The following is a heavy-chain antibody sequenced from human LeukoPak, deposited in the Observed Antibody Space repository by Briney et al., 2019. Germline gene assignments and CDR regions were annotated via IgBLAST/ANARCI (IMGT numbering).Heavy chain of an antibody. V-gene: IGHV1-18*01. J-gene: IGHJ4*02. CDR1: RYTFTTYG. CDR3: ARGPASLYGSSWTFDY. Sequence: GASVKVSCKASRYTFTTYGISWVRQAPGLRLEWMGWISAYNGNTNHAQKLQGRVTMTTDTSTSTAYMELRSLRSDDTAVYYCARGPASLYGSSWTFDYWGQGTLVTVSS. D-gene: IGHD6-13*01. CDR2: ISAYNGNT.